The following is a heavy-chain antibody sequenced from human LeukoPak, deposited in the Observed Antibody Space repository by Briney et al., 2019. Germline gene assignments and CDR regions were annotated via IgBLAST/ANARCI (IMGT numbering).Heavy chain of an antibody. J-gene: IGHJ5*02. CDR2: IYHSGST. V-gene: IGHV4-4*02. Sequence: GSLRLSCAASGFPFSTYAMSWVRQPPGKGLEWIGEIYHSGSTNYNPSLKSRVTISVDKSKKQFSLKLSSVTAADTAVYYCARGLAAAGTDWFDPWGQGTLVTVSS. CDR1: GFPFSTYAM. CDR3: ARGLAAAGTDWFDP. D-gene: IGHD6-13*01.